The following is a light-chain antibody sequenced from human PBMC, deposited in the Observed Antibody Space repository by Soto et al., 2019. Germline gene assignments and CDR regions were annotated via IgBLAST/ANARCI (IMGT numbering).Light chain of an antibody. V-gene: IGKV3-20*01. CDR2: GAS. CDR3: QQYGSSGT. J-gene: IGKJ1*01. CDR1: QTVGSSF. Sequence: PGERATLSCGASQTVGSSFLAWYQQKRGQAPRLLIYGASNRATGIPDRFSGSGSGADFTLTINRVEPEDFAVYYCQQYGSSGTFGQGTKVDIK.